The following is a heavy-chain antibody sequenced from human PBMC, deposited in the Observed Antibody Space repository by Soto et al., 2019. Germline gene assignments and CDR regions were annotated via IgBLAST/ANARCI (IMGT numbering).Heavy chain of an antibody. Sequence: QVQLVQSGAEVKKPGSSVKVSCKASGGTFSSYTISWVRQAPGQGLEWMGRIIPILGIANYAQKFQGRVTITADKSTSTAYMELSSLISEDTAVYYCATLPGRAVAGIGPRDPWGQGTLVTVSS. J-gene: IGHJ5*02. V-gene: IGHV1-69*02. CDR2: IIPILGIA. CDR3: ATLPGRAVAGIGPRDP. CDR1: GGTFSSYT. D-gene: IGHD6-19*01.